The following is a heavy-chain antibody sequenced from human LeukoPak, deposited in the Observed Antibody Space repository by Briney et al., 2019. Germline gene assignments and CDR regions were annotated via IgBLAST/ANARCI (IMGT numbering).Heavy chain of an antibody. CDR3: ARTLYYYDSSGYYGAAPLSRYYYYYYMDV. J-gene: IGHJ6*03. CDR1: GDSISSSSYY. V-gene: IGHV4-39*07. Sequence: PSETLSLTCTVSGDSISSSSYYWGWIRQPPGKGLEWLGSLYYSGSTYYNPSLKSRVTISVDTSKNQFSLKLSSVTAADTAVYYCARTLYYYDSSGYYGAAPLSRYYYYYYMDVWGKGTTVTISS. D-gene: IGHD3-22*01. CDR2: LYYSGST.